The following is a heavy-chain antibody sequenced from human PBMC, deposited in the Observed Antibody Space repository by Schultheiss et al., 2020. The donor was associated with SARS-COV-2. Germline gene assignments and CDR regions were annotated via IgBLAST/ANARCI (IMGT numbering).Heavy chain of an antibody. CDR3: ARDLRVAAASQTYYYYGMDV. Sequence: ASVKVSCKASGYTFTGYYMNWVRQAPGQGLEWMGIINPSGGSTSYAQKFQGRVTMTRDTSISTAYMELSRLRSDDTAVYYCARDLRVAAASQTYYYYGMDVWGQGTTVTVSS. CDR1: GYTFTGYY. D-gene: IGHD6-13*01. V-gene: IGHV1-46*01. CDR2: INPSGGST. J-gene: IGHJ6*02.